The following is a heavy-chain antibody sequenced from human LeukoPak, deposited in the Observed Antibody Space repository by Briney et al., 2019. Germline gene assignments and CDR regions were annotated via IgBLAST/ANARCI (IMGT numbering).Heavy chain of an antibody. CDR2: IIPIFGTA. CDR3: AQAIFGTKWYFQH. D-gene: IGHD3-3*01. CDR1: GGTFSSYA. J-gene: IGHJ1*01. Sequence: SVKVSCKASGGTFSSYAISWVRQAPGQGLEWMGGIIPIFGTANYAQKFQGRVTITADESTSTAYMELSRLRSDDTAVYYCAQAIFGTKWYFQHWGQGTLVTVSS. V-gene: IGHV1-69*13.